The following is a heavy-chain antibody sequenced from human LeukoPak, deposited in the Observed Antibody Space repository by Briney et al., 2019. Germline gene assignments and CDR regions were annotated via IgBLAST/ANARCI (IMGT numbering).Heavy chain of an antibody. D-gene: IGHD5-18*01. V-gene: IGHV3-23*01. CDR2: ISGSGGST. Sequence: PGGSLRLSCAASGFTFSSYAMSWVRQAPGKGLEWVSAISGSGGSTYYADSVKGRFTVSRDNSKNTLYLQMNSLRAEDTAVYYCAKAGGYSYWSYFDYWGQGTLVTVSS. CDR1: GFTFSSYA. J-gene: IGHJ4*02. CDR3: AKAGGYSYWSYFDY.